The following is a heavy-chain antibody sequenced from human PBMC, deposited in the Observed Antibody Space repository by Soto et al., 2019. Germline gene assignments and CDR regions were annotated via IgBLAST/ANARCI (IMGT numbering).Heavy chain of an antibody. CDR3: ASSYYDSSGYYSYYFDY. V-gene: IGHV1-69*13. Sequence: GASVKVSCKASGGTFSSYAISWVRQAPGQGLEWMGGIIPIFGTANYAQKFQGRVTITADESTSTAYMELSSLRSEDTAVYYCASSYYDSSGYYSYYFDYWGRGTLVTVSS. D-gene: IGHD3-22*01. CDR2: IIPIFGTA. J-gene: IGHJ4*02. CDR1: GGTFSSYA.